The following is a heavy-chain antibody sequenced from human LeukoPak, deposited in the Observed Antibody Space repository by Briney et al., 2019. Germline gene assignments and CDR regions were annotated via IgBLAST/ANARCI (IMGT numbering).Heavy chain of an antibody. V-gene: IGHV3-11*04. D-gene: IGHD6-6*01. CDR3: TRDPRHFDS. CDR2: ISGSGHDI. Sequence: GGSLRLSCAASGFTFSDSYMTWVRRAPGKGVEWDAYISGSGHDINYSDSVKGRFTISRDNAKNSLYLQMSSLRVEDTAVYYCTRDPRHFDSCGQGTLVTVSS. J-gene: IGHJ5*01. CDR1: GFTFSDSY.